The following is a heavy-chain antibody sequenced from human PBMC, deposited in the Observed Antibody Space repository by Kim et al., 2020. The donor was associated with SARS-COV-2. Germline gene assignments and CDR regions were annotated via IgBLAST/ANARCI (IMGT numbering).Heavy chain of an antibody. J-gene: IGHJ5*02. CDR1: GFTFSSYG. CDR3: AKDRLQSGWPPIWFDP. Sequence: GGSLRLSCAASGFTFSSYGMHWVRQAPGKGLEWVAVIWYDGSNKYYADSVKGRFTISRDNSKNTLYLQMNSLRAEDTAVYYCAKDRLQSGWPPIWFDPWGQGTLVTVSS. V-gene: IGHV3-33*06. D-gene: IGHD6-19*01. CDR2: IWYDGSNK.